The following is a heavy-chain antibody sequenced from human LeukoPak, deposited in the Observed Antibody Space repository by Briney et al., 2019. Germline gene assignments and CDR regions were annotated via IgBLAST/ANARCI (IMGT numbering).Heavy chain of an antibody. CDR2: INHSGST. J-gene: IGHJ4*02. Sequence: SETLSLTCAVYGGSFSGYYWSWIRQPPGKGLEWIGEINHSGSTNYNPSLKSRVTISVDTSKNQFSLKLSSVTAADTAVYYCARWTYYYDSSGYFYWGQGTLATVSS. V-gene: IGHV4-34*01. CDR1: GGSFSGYY. D-gene: IGHD3-22*01. CDR3: ARWTYYYDSSGYFY.